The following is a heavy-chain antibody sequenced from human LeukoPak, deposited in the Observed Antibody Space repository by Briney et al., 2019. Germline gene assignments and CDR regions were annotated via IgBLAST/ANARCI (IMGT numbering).Heavy chain of an antibody. CDR2: INPDGSTT. J-gene: IGHJ6*02. CDR1: GFTFSSNH. CDR3: ARGNYYGMDV. V-gene: IGHV3-74*01. Sequence: SGGSLRLSCVVSGFTFSSNHMNWVRQAPGKGLVWVSRINPDGSTTSYADSVKGRFTISRDNAKNTLYLQMNSLRAEDTAVYYCARGNYYGMDVWGQGTTVTVSS.